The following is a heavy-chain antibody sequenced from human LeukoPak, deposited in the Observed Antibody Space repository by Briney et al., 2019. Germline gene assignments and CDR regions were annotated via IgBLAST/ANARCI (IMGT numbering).Heavy chain of an antibody. CDR3: ARGSYSLGAFAY. V-gene: IGHV3-74*01. CDR1: GFTFSSYW. Sequence: PGGSLRLSCAASGFTFSSYWMHWVRQAPGKGLVGVSRISSDGSDTNYADSVKGGFTISRDNAKNTLYLPINSLRAEDTAVYYCARGSYSLGAFAYWGQGTLVTVSS. CDR2: ISSDGSDT. J-gene: IGHJ4*02. D-gene: IGHD6-13*01.